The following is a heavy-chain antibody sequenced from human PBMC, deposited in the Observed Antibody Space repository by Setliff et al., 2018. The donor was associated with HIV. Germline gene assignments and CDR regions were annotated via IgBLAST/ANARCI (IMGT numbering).Heavy chain of an antibody. D-gene: IGHD6-19*01. CDR2: IIPIFGTT. Sequence: SEKVSCKASVGTFSSDAISWVRQAPGQGLEWMGGIIPIFGTTNYAQKFQGRVTITTDESTTTAYMELCSLRSEDTALYYCAGDQGSGWYYYYYGMDVWGQGTTVTVSS. CDR1: VGTFSSDA. J-gene: IGHJ6*02. CDR3: AGDQGSGWYYYYYGMDV. V-gene: IGHV1-69*05.